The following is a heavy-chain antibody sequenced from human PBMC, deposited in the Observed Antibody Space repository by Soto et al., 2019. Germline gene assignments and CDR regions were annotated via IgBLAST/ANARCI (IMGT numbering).Heavy chain of an antibody. D-gene: IGHD2-15*01. J-gene: IGHJ3*02. CDR2: ISGSGGST. V-gene: IGHV3-23*04. Sequence: EVQLVESGGGLVQPGGSLRLSCAASGFTFSSYWMSWVRQAPGKGLEWVSAISGSGGSTYYADSVKGRFTISRDNSKNTLYLQMNSLRAEDTAVYYCVRYCSGGSCYFDAFDIWGQGTMVTVSS. CDR1: GFTFSSYW. CDR3: VRYCSGGSCYFDAFDI.